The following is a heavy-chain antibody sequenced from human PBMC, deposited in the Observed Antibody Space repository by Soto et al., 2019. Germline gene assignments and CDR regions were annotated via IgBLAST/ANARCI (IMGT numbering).Heavy chain of an antibody. D-gene: IGHD6-19*01. V-gene: IGHV3-30*03. Sequence: QVHLVESGGGVVQPGTSRRLSCAASGFPFSSYGMHWVRQAPGKGLEWVAVISYDGRNKDYADSVKGRFTISRDNSKSTLDLQMINLREEDTAVYYCARVSSGWYWGPLYWGHGTLLTVSS. J-gene: IGHJ4*01. CDR2: ISYDGRNK. CDR1: GFPFSSYG. CDR3: ARVSSGWYWGPLY.